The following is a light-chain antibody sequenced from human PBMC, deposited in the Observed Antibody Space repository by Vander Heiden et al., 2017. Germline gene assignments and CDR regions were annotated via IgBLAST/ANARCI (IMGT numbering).Light chain of an antibody. CDR2: DAS. V-gene: IGKV3-11*01. CDR1: QSVNIY. CDR3: QQRSNWPLT. Sequence: EIVLTQSPATLSLSPGERATLSCRASQSVNIYLAWYQQKPGQPPRLLIYDASNRATGIPARFSGSGSGTDFTLTISSLEPEDFAVYYCQQRSNWPLTFGGGTKVEIK. J-gene: IGKJ4*01.